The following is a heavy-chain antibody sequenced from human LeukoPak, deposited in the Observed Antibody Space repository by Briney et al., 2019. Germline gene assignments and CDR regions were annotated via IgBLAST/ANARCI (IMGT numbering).Heavy chain of an antibody. CDR2: INPNSGGT. Sequence: ASVKVSCKASGYTFTGYYMHWVRQAPGQGLEWMGWINPNSGGTNYAQKFQGRVTMTRDTSISTAYMELSRLRSDDTAAYYCARDWGGPHSSWTDYWGQGTLVTVSS. CDR1: GYTFTGYY. V-gene: IGHV1-2*02. CDR3: ARDWGGPHSSWTDY. J-gene: IGHJ4*02. D-gene: IGHD6-13*01.